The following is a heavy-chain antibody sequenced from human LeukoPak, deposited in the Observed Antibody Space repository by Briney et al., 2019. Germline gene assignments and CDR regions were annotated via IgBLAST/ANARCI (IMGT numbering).Heavy chain of an antibody. CDR2: ITATGGIS. V-gene: IGHV3-23*01. J-gene: IGHJ6*02. CDR1: TFAFSSYA. D-gene: IGHD3-16*02. Sequence: PGGSLRLSCAASTFAFSSYAMTWVRQAPGKGLEWVSSITATGGISYADSVKGRFTISRDNSKNTLYLQMNSLRAEDTAVYYCARDQFGGVIANGYYYGMDVWGQGTTVTVSS. CDR3: ARDQFGGVIANGYYYGMDV.